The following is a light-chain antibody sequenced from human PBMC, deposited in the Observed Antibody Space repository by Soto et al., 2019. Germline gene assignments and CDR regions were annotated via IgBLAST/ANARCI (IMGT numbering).Light chain of an antibody. V-gene: IGLV1-40*01. CDR1: SSNIGAGYD. Sequence: QSVLTQPPSVSGAPGQRVTISCTGSSSNIGAGYDVHWYQQLPGTAPKLLIYGNNNRPSGVPDRFSGSTSGTSASLAITGLQAEDEADYCCQSYDSSLSGSDVFGTGTKGTVL. CDR2: GNN. CDR3: QSYDSSLSGSDV. J-gene: IGLJ1*01.